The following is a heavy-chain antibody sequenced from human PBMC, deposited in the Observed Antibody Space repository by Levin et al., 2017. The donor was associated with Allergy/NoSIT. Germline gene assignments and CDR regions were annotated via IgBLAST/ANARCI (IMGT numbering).Heavy chain of an antibody. CDR2: IWYDGSNK. CDR3: ARAMGAFFDY. CDR1: GFTFSDYG. J-gene: IGHJ4*02. D-gene: IGHD3-3*02. V-gene: IGHV3-33*01. Sequence: GGSLRLSCAASGFTFSDYGMHWVRQAPGKGLEWVALIWYDGSNKYYADSVKGRFTISRDNSKNTLYLQMNSLRAEDTAVYYCARAMGAFFDYWGQGTLVTVSS.